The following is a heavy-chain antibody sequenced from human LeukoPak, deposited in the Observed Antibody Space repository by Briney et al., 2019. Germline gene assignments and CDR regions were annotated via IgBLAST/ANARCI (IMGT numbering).Heavy chain of an antibody. D-gene: IGHD3-3*02. V-gene: IGHV4-31*03. CDR2: ISYSGST. CDR1: GASVSNDAYY. J-gene: IGHJ4*02. CDR3: ARHLRSFPDY. Sequence: SETLSLTCTVSGASVSNDAYYWSWIRQHPGKGLEWLGYISYSGSTYYYPSLKSRVVISLDSSKNQVSLNLTSVTAADTAVYYCARHLRSFPDYWGQGTLVTVSS.